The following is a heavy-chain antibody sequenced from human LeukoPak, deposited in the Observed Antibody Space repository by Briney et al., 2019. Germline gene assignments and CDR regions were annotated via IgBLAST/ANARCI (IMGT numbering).Heavy chain of an antibody. V-gene: IGHV3-30-3*01. Sequence: GRSLRLSCAASGFSFSSYAMHWVRQAPGKGLEWVAVISYDGSNKYYADSVKGRFTISRDNAKNSLYLQMNSLRAEDTAVYSCARVTMVRAVIAQYYFDYWGQGTLVTVSS. CDR3: ARVTMVRAVIAQYYFDY. D-gene: IGHD3-10*01. CDR2: ISYDGSNK. CDR1: GFSFSSYA. J-gene: IGHJ4*02.